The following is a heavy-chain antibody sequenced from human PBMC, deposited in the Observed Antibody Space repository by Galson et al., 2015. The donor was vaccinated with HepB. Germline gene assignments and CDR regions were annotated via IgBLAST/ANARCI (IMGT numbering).Heavy chain of an antibody. D-gene: IGHD3-22*01. V-gene: IGHV3-23*01. Sequence: SLRLSCAASGFTFSSYAMSWVRQAPGKGLEWVSAISGSGGSTYYADSVKGRFTSSRDNSKNTLYLQMNSLRAEDTAVYYCAKGGEGSGYYYPVDYWGQGTLVTVSS. CDR1: GFTFSSYA. J-gene: IGHJ4*02. CDR2: ISGSGGST. CDR3: AKGGEGSGYYYPVDY.